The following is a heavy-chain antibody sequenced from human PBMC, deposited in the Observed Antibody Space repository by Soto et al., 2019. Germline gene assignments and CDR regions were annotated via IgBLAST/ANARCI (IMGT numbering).Heavy chain of an antibody. CDR3: ARDRAYSRFDY. CDR2: MNEDGSER. CDR1: GFSFSSAW. Sequence: GGSLRLSCAVSGFSFSSAWMTWIRQAPGKGLERVAIMNEDGSERYYVDSVKGRFTISRDNAKNALFLQMNSLRVEDTAAYFCARDRAYSRFDYWGQGSLVTVSS. J-gene: IGHJ4*02. V-gene: IGHV3-7*03. D-gene: IGHD4-4*01.